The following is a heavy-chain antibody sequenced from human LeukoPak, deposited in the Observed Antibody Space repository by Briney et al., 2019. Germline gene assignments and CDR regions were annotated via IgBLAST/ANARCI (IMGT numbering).Heavy chain of an antibody. CDR1: GFTFSSYA. CDR3: ASHHYDFWSGFDN. V-gene: IGHV3-23*01. J-gene: IGHJ4*02. CDR2: VTGSGGTT. D-gene: IGHD3-3*01. Sequence: PGGSLRLSCAASGFTFSSYAMSWVRQAPGKGLEWVSGVTGSGGTTYYADSVRGRFTISRDNSKNTLYLQMNSLRAEDTALYYCASHHYDFWSGFDNWGQGTLVTVSS.